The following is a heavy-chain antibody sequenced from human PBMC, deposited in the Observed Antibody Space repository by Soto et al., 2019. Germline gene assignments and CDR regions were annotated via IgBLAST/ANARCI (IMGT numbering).Heavy chain of an antibody. Sequence: SETLSLTCSVSGVSISGSSFYWGWIRQPPGKGLEWIGSIYYSGQTYYNPSLKSRVTISVDRSKNQFSLNPTSVTATDTAFYYCARHGSSWGQGTLVTVSS. CDR2: IYYSGQT. CDR1: GVSISGSSFY. V-gene: IGHV4-39*01. J-gene: IGHJ5*02. CDR3: ARHGSS.